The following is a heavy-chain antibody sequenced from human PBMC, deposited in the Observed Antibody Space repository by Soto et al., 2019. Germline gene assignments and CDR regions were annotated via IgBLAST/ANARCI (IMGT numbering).Heavy chain of an antibody. J-gene: IGHJ6*02. D-gene: IGHD2-15*01. CDR1: GFTFSSYG. V-gene: IGHV3-30*18. CDR2: ISYDGSNK. Sequence: PGGSLRLSCAASGFTFSSYGMHWVRQAPGKGLEWVAVISYDGSNKYYADSVKGRFTISRDNSKNTLYLQMNSLRAEDTAVYYCAKERHCSGGSCYARGYYGMDVWGQGTTVTVSS. CDR3: AKERHCSGGSCYARGYYGMDV.